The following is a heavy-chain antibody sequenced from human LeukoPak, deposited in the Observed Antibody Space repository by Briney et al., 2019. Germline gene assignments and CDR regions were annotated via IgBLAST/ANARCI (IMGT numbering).Heavy chain of an antibody. CDR3: AGPGRAYFDY. CDR1: GGTFSSYA. Sequence: ASVKVSCKASGGTFSSYAISWVRQAPGQGLEWMGGIIPIFGTANYAQRFQGRVTITVDESTSTAYMELSSLRSEDTAVYYCAGPGRAYFDYWGQGTLVTVSS. J-gene: IGHJ4*02. CDR2: IIPIFGTA. V-gene: IGHV1-69*13.